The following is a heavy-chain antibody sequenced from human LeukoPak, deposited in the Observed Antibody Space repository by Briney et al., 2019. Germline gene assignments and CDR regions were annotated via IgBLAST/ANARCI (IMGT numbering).Heavy chain of an antibody. CDR1: GFTFSSYG. V-gene: IGHV3-30*18. Sequence: GGSLRLSCAASGFTFSSYGMHWVRQAPGKGLEWVAVISYDGSNKYYADSVKGRFTISRDNSKNTLYLQMNSLRAEDTAVYYCAKEDYYYGSGSYYNVDVWGQGTTVTVSS. J-gene: IGHJ6*02. CDR2: ISYDGSNK. CDR3: AKEDYYYGSGSYYNVDV. D-gene: IGHD3-10*01.